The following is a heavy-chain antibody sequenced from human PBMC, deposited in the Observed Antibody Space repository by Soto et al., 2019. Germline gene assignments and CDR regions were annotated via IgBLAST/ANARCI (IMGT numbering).Heavy chain of an antibody. CDR3: ATEGINSFYY. Sequence: QVQLVESGGGVVQPGRSLRLSCAASGFTFSHYAMHWVRQAPGKGLEWVALMSYDGSNEYYADSVKGRFNISRDNSKNTVYLQMNSLSAEGTAGYYSATEGINSFYYWGHGTLVNVSS. V-gene: IGHV3-30*03. CDR2: MSYDGSNE. CDR1: GFTFSHYA. J-gene: IGHJ4*01.